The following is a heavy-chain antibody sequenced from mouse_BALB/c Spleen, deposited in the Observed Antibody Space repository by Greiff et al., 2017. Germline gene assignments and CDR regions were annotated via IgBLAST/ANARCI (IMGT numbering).Heavy chain of an antibody. J-gene: IGHJ4*01. CDR3: ARGNWDYAMDY. Sequence: QVQLKVSGPGLVAPSQSLSITCTVSGFSLTSYGVHWVRQPPGKGLEWLGVIWAGGSTNYNSALMSRLSISKDNSKSQVFLKMNSLQTDDTAMYYCARGNWDYAMDYWGQGTSVTVSS. CDR2: IWAGGST. V-gene: IGHV2-9*02. CDR1: GFSLTSYG. D-gene: IGHD4-1*01.